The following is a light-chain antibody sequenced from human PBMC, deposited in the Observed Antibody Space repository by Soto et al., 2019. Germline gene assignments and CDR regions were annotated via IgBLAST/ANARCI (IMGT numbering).Light chain of an antibody. V-gene: IGLV2-11*01. CDR2: DVS. CDR1: SSDVGGYNC. Sequence: QSALTQPRLVSGSPGQSVTISCTGTSSDVGGYNCVSWYQQHPGKAPKLMIYDVSKRPSGVPDRFSGSKSGNTASLTISGLQAEDEADYYCCSYAGSYTLLFGGGTKLTVL. J-gene: IGLJ2*01. CDR3: CSYAGSYTLL.